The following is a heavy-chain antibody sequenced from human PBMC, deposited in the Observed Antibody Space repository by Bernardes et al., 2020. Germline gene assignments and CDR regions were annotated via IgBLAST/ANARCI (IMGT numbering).Heavy chain of an antibody. CDR2: IYHSGST. V-gene: IGHV4-4*02. CDR3: ARNAAVGATLGALGGYNWFDP. D-gene: IGHD1-26*01. Sequence: SETLSLTCAVSGGSISSSNWWSWVRQPPGKGLEWIGEIYHSGSTNYNPSLKSRVTISVDKSKNQFSLKLSSVTAADTAVYYCARNAAVGATLGALGGYNWFDPWGQGTLVTVSS. CDR1: GGSISSSNW. J-gene: IGHJ5*02.